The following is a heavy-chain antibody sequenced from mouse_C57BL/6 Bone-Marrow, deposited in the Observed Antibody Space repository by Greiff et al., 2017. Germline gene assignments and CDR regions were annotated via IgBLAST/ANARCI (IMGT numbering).Heavy chain of an antibody. CDR1: GYTFTSYW. Sequence: QVQLQQPGAELVMPGASVKLSCKASGYTFTSYWMHWVKQRPGQGLEWIGEIDPSDSYTNYNQKFKGKSTLTVDKSSSTAYMQLSSQTSEDSAVYYCARSARAWFAYWGQGTLVTVSA. CDR3: ARSARAWFAY. V-gene: IGHV1-69*01. J-gene: IGHJ3*01. CDR2: IDPSDSYT.